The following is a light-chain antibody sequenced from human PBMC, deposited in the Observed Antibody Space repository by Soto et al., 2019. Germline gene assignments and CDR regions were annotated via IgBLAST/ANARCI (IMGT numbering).Light chain of an antibody. J-gene: IGKJ5*01. Sequence: EIVMTQSPLTLPVTPGEPASISCRSSQSLLYNNTYNYLDWYVQKPGQSPQLLIYFGSNRAPGVPDRFSGSGSGTDFKLKINRVEAEDVGTYYCMQARQSLTFGQGTRLEIQ. CDR3: MQARQSLT. CDR2: FGS. CDR1: QSLLYNNTYNY. V-gene: IGKV2-28*01.